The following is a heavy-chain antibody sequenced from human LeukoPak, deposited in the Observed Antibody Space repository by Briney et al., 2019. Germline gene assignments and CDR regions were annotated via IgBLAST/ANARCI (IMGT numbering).Heavy chain of an antibody. CDR3: ARADTENYGGLSFNS. Sequence: KPSETLSLTCTVSGGSITSYYWSWIRQPPGKGLEWIAYASDVGDTNYNPALKSRVTISLDKSKNQFSLKLGSVTAADTAVYFCARADTENYGGLSFNSWGQGSLVTVSS. CDR1: GGSITSYY. V-gene: IGHV4-59*01. CDR2: ASDVGDT. D-gene: IGHD4-23*01. J-gene: IGHJ4*02.